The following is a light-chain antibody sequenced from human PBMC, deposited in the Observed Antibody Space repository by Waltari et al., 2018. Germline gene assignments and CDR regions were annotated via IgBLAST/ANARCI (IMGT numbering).Light chain of an antibody. J-gene: IGKJ2*01. V-gene: IGKV4-1*01. Sequence: DIVMTQSPDSLAVSLGERATINCKSSQSLLWSFNNNNYLAWYQQKPGQPPKLLIHWASTRESGVPDRFSGSGSGADFTLTISSLQAEDVAVYYCQQYYSTPPTFGQGTKLGIK. CDR2: WAS. CDR1: QSLLWSFNNNNY. CDR3: QQYYSTPPT.